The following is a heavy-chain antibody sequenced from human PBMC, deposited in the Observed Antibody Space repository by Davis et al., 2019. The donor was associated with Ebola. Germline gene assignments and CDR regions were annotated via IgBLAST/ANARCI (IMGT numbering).Heavy chain of an antibody. CDR2: MFYNGDT. V-gene: IGHV4-59*01. CDR3: ARLHVDTGLDY. J-gene: IGHJ4*02. Sequence: MPSETLSLTCSVSGGSINSFLWTWIRQPPGKGLEWVGCMFYNGDTKYNPALESRVTISVDTSKNQFSLKLSSVTAADTAVYYCARLHVDTGLDYWGQGTLVTVSS. D-gene: IGHD5-18*01. CDR1: GGSINSFL.